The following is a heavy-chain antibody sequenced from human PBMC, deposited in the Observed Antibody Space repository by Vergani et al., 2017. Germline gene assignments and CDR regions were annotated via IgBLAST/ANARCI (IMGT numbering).Heavy chain of an antibody. CDR1: GGTFSSYT. CDR2: IIPILGIA. Sequence: QVQLVQSGAEVKKPGSSVKVSCKASGGTFSSYTISWVRQAPGQGLEWMGRIIPILGIANYAQKFQGRVTITADKSTSTAYMELSSLRSEDTAVYYCARDPSAAGFDAFDSGGQGTMVTVSS. J-gene: IGHJ3*02. V-gene: IGHV1-69*08. D-gene: IGHD3-10*01. CDR3: ARDPSAAGFDAFDS.